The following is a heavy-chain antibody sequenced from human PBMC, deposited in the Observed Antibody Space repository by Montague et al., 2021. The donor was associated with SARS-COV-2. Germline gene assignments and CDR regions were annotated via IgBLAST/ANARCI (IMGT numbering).Heavy chain of an antibody. J-gene: IGHJ3*02. CDR1: GGSITGYY. CDR3: VRDHPYGGPRGAYDI. D-gene: IGHD4-23*01. V-gene: IGHV4-59*01. Sequence: SETLSLTCTVSGGSITGYYWSWLRRSPGKGLEWIAYIYDGGAVNYNPSLGSRVTISTATSKNQLPLKVNSVTAADTAVYYCVRDHPYGGPRGAYDIWGQGTVVTVSS. CDR2: IYDGGAV.